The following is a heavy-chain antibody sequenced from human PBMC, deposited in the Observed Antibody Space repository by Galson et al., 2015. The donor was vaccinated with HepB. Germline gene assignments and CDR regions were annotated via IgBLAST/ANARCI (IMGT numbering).Heavy chain of an antibody. CDR3: AHRPPHYDFWSGYYLRGLNWFDP. Sequence: PALVKPTQTLTLTCTFSGFSLSTSGVGVGWIRQPPGKALEWLALIYWDDDKRYSPSLKSRLTITKDTSKNQVVLTMTNMDPVDTATYYCAHRPPHYDFWSGYYLRGLNWFDPWGQGTLVTVSS. CDR1: GFSLSTSGVG. V-gene: IGHV2-5*02. J-gene: IGHJ5*02. D-gene: IGHD3-3*01. CDR2: IYWDDDK.